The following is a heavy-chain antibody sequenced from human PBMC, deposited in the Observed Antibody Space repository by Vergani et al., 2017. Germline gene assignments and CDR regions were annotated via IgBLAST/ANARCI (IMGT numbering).Heavy chain of an antibody. CDR2: MNPNSGNT. V-gene: IGHV1-8*02. CDR3: ARAQFYSSWYENNWFDP. Sequence: QVQLVQSGAEVKKPGSSVKVSCKASGGTFSSYAISWVRQATGQGLEWMGWMNPNSGNTGYAQKFQGRVTMTRNTSISTAYMELSSLRSEDTAVYYCARAQFYSSWYENNWFDPWGQGTLVTVSS. D-gene: IGHD6-13*01. J-gene: IGHJ5*02. CDR1: GGTFSSYA.